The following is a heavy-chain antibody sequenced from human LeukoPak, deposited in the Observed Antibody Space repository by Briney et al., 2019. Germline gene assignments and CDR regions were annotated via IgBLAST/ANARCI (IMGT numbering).Heavy chain of an antibody. D-gene: IGHD3-3*01. V-gene: IGHV3-9*01. J-gene: IGHJ3*02. Sequence: PGGSLRLSCAASGFTFDDYAMHWVRQAPGKGLEWVSGISWNSGSIGYADSVKGRFTISRDNAKNSLYLQMNSLRAEDTAVYYCAKGVGGYDFWSGYNIRGSAFDIWGQGTMVTVSS. CDR1: GFTFDDYA. CDR2: ISWNSGSI. CDR3: AKGVGGYDFWSGYNIRGSAFDI.